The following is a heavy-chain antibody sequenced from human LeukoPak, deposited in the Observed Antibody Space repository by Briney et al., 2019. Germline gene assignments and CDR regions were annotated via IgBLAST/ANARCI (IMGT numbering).Heavy chain of an antibody. J-gene: IGHJ3*02. V-gene: IGHV1-69*13. CDR1: GATFSSYA. CDR3: ARGKYCSSTSCRRMNAFEI. CDR2: IIPIFGTA. D-gene: IGHD2-2*01. Sequence: GASVKVSCKAPGATFSSYAISWVRQAPGQGLEWMGWIIPIFGTANYAQKFQGRVTITADESTSTAYMELSSLRSEDTSVYYCARGKYCSSTSCRRMNAFEIWGQATMVTVSS.